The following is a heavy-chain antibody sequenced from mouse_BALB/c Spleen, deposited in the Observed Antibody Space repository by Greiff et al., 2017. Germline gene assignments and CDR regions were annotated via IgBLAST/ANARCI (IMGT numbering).Heavy chain of an antibody. J-gene: IGHJ4*01. CDR3: ARGGYYGSRGAMDY. CDR1: GFTFSSYA. CDR2: ISSGGST. D-gene: IGHD1-1*01. Sequence: EVMLVESGGGLVKPGGSLKLSCAASGFTFSSYAMSWVRQTPEKRLEWVASISSGGSTYYPDSVKGRFTISRDNARNILYLQMSSLRSEDTAMYYCARGGYYGSRGAMDYWGQGTSVTVSS. V-gene: IGHV5-6-5*01.